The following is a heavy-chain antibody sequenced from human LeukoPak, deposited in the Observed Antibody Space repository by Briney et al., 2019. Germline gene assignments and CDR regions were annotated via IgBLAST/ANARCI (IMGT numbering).Heavy chain of an antibody. V-gene: IGHV4-39*01. Sequence: SETLSLTCTVSGGSISSSSYYWGWIRQPPGKGLEWIGSIYYSGSTYYNPSLKSRVTISVDTSKNQFSLKLSSVTAADTAVYYCARSWRFCSGDSCYPIDYWGQGTLVTVSS. CDR2: IYYSGST. J-gene: IGHJ4*02. D-gene: IGHD2-15*01. CDR1: GGSISSSSYY. CDR3: ARSWRFCSGDSCYPIDY.